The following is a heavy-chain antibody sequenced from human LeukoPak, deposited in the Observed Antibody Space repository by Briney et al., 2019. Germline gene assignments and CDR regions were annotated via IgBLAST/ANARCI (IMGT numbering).Heavy chain of an antibody. CDR3: ARAISSWYGHYYYYMDV. V-gene: IGHV4-39*07. CDR2: IYYSGST. CDR1: GGSISSSSHY. J-gene: IGHJ6*03. D-gene: IGHD6-13*01. Sequence: PSETLSLTCTVSGGSISSSSHYWGWIRQPPGKGLEWIGSIYYSGSTYYNPSLKSRVTISVDTSKNQFSLKLSSVTAADTAVYYCARAISSWYGHYYYYMDVWGKGTTVTVSS.